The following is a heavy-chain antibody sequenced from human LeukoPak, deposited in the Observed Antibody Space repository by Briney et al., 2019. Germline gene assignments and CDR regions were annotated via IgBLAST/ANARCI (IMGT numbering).Heavy chain of an antibody. CDR2: ISAYNGNT. J-gene: IGHJ4*02. Sequence: VASVKVSCKASGYTFTSYYMHWVRQAPGQGLEWMGWISAYNGNTNYAQKLQGRVTMTTDTSTSTAYMELRSLRSDDTAVYYCARIAAAGIAFDYWGQGTLVTVSS. CDR3: ARIAAAGIAFDY. CDR1: GYTFTSYY. D-gene: IGHD6-13*01. V-gene: IGHV1-18*04.